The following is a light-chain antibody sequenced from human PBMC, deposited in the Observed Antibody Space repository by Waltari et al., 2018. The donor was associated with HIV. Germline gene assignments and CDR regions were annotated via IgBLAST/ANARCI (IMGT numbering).Light chain of an antibody. CDR2: SAT. Sequence: DIRMTQSPSPLSASPGDRVTITCRTSQIISKSLNWYRQKPGRAPQLLIYSATSLQRGVSSRFSGSGSASGTEITLTINNFQPEDFATYYCQQSFMIPLTFGPGTKVDIK. CDR3: QQSFMIPLT. J-gene: IGKJ3*01. V-gene: IGKV1-39*01. CDR1: QIISKS.